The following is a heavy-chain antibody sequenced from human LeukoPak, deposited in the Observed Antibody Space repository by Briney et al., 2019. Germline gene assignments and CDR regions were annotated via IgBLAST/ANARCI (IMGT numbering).Heavy chain of an antibody. Sequence: SETLSLTCAVSGYSISSGYYWGCLRQPPGKGGEGIGRIYHSGSTYYNPSLKSRVTISVDTSKNQFSLELSSVTAADTAVYYCARQDQLRFLEWLLLPFDCWGQGTLVTVSS. CDR3: ARQDQLRFLEWLLLPFDC. CDR2: IYHSGST. V-gene: IGHV4-38-2*01. CDR1: GYSISSGYY. D-gene: IGHD3-3*01. J-gene: IGHJ4*02.